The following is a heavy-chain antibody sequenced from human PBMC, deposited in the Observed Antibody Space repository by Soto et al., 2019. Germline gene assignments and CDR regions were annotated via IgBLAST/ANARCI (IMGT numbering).Heavy chain of an antibody. J-gene: IGHJ4*01. CDR2: INPRVETR. CDR3: ARYGIPLIEILAY. CDR1: GFTFSGYY. V-gene: IGHV3-11*01. D-gene: IGHD1-1*01. Sequence: PGGSLRLSCAASGFTFSGYYMNWIRQAPGQGLEWLSFINPRVETRYIADSIRGRFTFSRDNARRSLYVQMNSLRAEDTAVYYCARYGIPLIEILAYWGHVTLVTVSS.